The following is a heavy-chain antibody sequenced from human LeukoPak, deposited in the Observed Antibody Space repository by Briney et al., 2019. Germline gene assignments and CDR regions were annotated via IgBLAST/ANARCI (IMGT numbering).Heavy chain of an antibody. Sequence: KVSCKASGYTFTNYGVSWVRQMPGKGLEWMGIIYPGDSDTRYSPSFQGQVTISADKSISTAYLQWSSLKASDTAMYYCARQGSGWPPDAFDIWGQGTMVTVSS. V-gene: IGHV5-51*01. CDR3: ARQGSGWPPDAFDI. D-gene: IGHD6-19*01. CDR2: IYPGDSDT. J-gene: IGHJ3*02. CDR1: GYTFTNYG.